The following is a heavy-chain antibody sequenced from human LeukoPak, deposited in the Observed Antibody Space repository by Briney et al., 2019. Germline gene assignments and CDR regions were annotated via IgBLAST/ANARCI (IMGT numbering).Heavy chain of an antibody. V-gene: IGHV3-23*01. CDR2: ISGSGGST. Sequence: GGSLRLSCAASGYTFSSYAMSWVRQAPGKGLEWVSAISGSGGSTYYADSVKGRFTISRDNAKNSLYLQMNSLRAEDTAVYYCARIPTHRWLLHLYYFDYWGQGTLVTVSS. CDR1: GYTFSSYA. CDR3: ARIPTHRWLLHLYYFDY. J-gene: IGHJ4*02. D-gene: IGHD3-3*01.